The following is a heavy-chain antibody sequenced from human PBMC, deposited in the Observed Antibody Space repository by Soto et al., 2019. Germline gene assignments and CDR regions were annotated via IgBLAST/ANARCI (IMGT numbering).Heavy chain of an antibody. CDR3: ARAISGYVT. V-gene: IGHV1-3*04. Sequence: QVQLVQSGAEVKKPGASVKVSCKASGITSTTYAIHWVRQAPGQGLEWMGWINTGNGNTRYSQRFLGRVSLTTDTSASTASMDLSSLTSEDTAVYYCARAISGYVTWGQGTLITDS. D-gene: IGHD5-12*01. CDR1: GITSTTYA. J-gene: IGHJ5*02. CDR2: INTGNGNT.